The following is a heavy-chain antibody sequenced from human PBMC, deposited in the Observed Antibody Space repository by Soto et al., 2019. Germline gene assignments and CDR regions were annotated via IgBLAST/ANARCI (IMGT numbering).Heavy chain of an antibody. J-gene: IGHJ5*02. Sequence: ASVKVSCKASGYTFTGYYMHWVRQAPGQGLEWMGIINPSGGSTSYAQKFQGRVTMTRDTSTSTVYMELSSLRSEDTAVYYCARDLGYCSSTSCPYNWVDPWGQGTLVTVSS. CDR1: GYTFTGYY. CDR3: ARDLGYCSSTSCPYNWVDP. CDR2: INPSGGST. D-gene: IGHD2-2*01. V-gene: IGHV1-46*03.